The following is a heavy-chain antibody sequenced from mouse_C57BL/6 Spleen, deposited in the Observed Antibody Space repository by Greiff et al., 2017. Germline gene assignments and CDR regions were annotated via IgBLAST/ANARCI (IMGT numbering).Heavy chain of an antibody. J-gene: IGHJ3*01. CDR2: IRSKSSNYAT. CDR3: VRDNEDDYDEGGFAY. D-gene: IGHD2-4*01. CDR1: GFTFNTYA. Sequence: EVQLVESGGGLVQPKGSLKLSCAASGFTFNTYAMHWVRQAPGKGLEWVARIRSKSSNYATYYADSVKDRFTISTDDSQNMLYLQMNNLKTEDTAMYYCVRDNEDDYDEGGFAYWGQGTLVTVSA. V-gene: IGHV10-3*01.